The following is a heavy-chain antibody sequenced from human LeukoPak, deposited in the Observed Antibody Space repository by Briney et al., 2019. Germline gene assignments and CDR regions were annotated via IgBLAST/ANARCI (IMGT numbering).Heavy chain of an antibody. CDR1: GGSISSSNW. J-gene: IGHJ3*02. CDR3: ARVGRNIVAAGFGAFDI. V-gene: IGHV4-4*02. Sequence: SETLSLTCAVSGGSISSSNWWSWVRQPPGKGLEWIGEIYHSGSTNYNPSLKSRVTISVDKSKNQFSLKLSSVTAADTAVYYCARVGRNIVAAGFGAFDIWGQGTMVTVSS. D-gene: IGHD6-13*01. CDR2: IYHSGST.